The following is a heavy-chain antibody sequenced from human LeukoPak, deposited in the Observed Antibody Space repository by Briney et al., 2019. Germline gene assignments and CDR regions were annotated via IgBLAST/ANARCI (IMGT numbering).Heavy chain of an antibody. V-gene: IGHV3-30*03. CDR1: GLTFSDHF. CDR3: ARESYYYDSSGYQRSLPGDY. D-gene: IGHD3-22*01. Sequence: GGSLRLSCVASGLTFSDHFMDWVRQAPGKGLEWVAVISYDGSNNYYADSVKGRFTISRDNSKNTLYLQLNSLRAEDTAVYHCARESYYYDSSGYQRSLPGDYWGQGTLVTVSS. J-gene: IGHJ4*02. CDR2: ISYDGSNN.